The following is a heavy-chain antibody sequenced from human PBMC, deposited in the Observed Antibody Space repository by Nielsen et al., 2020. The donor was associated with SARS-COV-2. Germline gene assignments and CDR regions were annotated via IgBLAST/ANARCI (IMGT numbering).Heavy chain of an antibody. D-gene: IGHD5-18*01. Sequence: SETLSLTCTVSGGSISSSSYYWGWIRQPPGKGLEWIGSIYYSGSTYYNPSLKSRVTISVDTSKNQFSLKLSSVTAADTAVYYCARSIYSYGQYYYYYYMDVWGKGTTVTVSS. J-gene: IGHJ6*03. CDR3: ARSIYSYGQYYYYYYMDV. CDR2: IYYSGST. V-gene: IGHV4-39*07. CDR1: GGSISSSSYY.